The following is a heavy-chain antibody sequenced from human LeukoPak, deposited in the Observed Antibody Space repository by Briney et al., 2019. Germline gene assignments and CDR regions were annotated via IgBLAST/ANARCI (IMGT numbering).Heavy chain of an antibody. CDR1: GFAFSSYT. Sequence: GGSLRLSCAASGFAFSSYTMGWVRQAPGEGLVWVSAISGSGGSTYYADSVKGRFTISRDNSKNTLYVQMNSLRAEDTAVYYCAKKTSYCGGDCYPYYFDHWGQGTLVTVSS. CDR2: ISGSGGST. V-gene: IGHV3-23*01. J-gene: IGHJ4*02. CDR3: AKKTSYCGGDCYPYYFDH. D-gene: IGHD2-21*02.